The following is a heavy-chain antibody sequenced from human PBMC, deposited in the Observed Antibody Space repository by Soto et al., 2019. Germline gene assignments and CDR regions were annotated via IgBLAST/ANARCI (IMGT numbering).Heavy chain of an antibody. CDR2: ISAYNGNT. CDR3: ASDPGYYYDSRGSPDAFDI. CDR1: GYTFTSYG. D-gene: IGHD3-22*01. Sequence: GASVKVSCKASGYTFTSYGISWVRQAPGQGLEWMGWISAYNGNTNYAQKLQGRVTMTTDTSTSTAYMELRSLRSDDTAVYYCASDPGYYYDSRGSPDAFDIWGQGTMVTVSS. V-gene: IGHV1-18*04. J-gene: IGHJ3*02.